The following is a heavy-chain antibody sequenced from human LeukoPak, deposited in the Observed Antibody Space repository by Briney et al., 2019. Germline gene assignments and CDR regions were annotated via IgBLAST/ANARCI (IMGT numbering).Heavy chain of an antibody. CDR1: GFTVSSNY. J-gene: IGHJ5*02. V-gene: IGHV3-66*01. Sequence: GGSLRLSCAASGFTVSSNYMSWVRQAPGKGLEWVSVIYSGGSTYYADSVRGRFTISRDNAKNSLYLQMNSLRAEDTAVYYCARDPPSYYYGSGSFSWGQGTLVTVSS. D-gene: IGHD3-10*01. CDR2: IYSGGST. CDR3: ARDPPSYYYGSGSFS.